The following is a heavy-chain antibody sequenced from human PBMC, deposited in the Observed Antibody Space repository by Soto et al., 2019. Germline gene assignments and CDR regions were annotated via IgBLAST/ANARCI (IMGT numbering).Heavy chain of an antibody. CDR1: GFTFSSYA. CDR3: ARELAAYYALGENWFDP. J-gene: IGHJ5*02. Sequence: EVQLVESGGGLVKPGGSLRLSCAVSGFTFSSYAMNWVRQAPGKGLEWVSSISSSSNYIYYTDSVKGRFTISRDNAKNALYLQMNSLRVEDTAVYYCARELAAYYALGENWFDPWGQGTLVIVSS. CDR2: ISSSSNYI. V-gene: IGHV3-21*01. D-gene: IGHD1-26*01.